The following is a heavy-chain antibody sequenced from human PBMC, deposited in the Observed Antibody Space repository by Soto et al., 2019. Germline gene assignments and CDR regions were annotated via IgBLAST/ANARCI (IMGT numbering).Heavy chain of an antibody. D-gene: IGHD2-21*02. V-gene: IGHV1-69*13. CDR1: GGTFNKFA. CDR3: ARRYCASDNCPLFYYFVDL. CDR2: IIPVFRPA. J-gene: IGHJ6*03. Sequence: GASVKVSCKASGGTFNKFAFSWVRQAPGQGFEWMGGIIPVFRPAYYAQRFRGRITITADEYTSTVYLYLNDLRSDDTSVYYCARRYCASDNCPLFYYFVDLCGLVTTVTVSS.